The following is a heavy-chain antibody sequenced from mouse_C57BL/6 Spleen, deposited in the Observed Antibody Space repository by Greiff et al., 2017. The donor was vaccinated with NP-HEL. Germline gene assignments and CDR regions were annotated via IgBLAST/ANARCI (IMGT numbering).Heavy chain of an antibody. CDR1: GYTFTSYG. J-gene: IGHJ3*01. D-gene: IGHD4-1*01. V-gene: IGHV1-11*01. CDR3: GREGNWDEGFAY. Sequence: QVQLKESGAELARPGASVKLSCKASGYTFTSYGISWVKQRTGQGLEWIGEIYPVSGETNYNQKFMGKATFSVDRSSSTVYMVLNSLTSEDPAVYYCGREGNWDEGFAYWGQGTLVTVSA. CDR2: IYPVSGET.